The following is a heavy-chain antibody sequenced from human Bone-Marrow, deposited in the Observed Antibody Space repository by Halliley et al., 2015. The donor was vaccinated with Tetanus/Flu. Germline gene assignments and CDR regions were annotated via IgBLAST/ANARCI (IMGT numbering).Heavy chain of an antibody. Sequence: PGTGLGWLASKPSRGSPPYTPSLKSRLFVSVDTSKTQFSLKLTSVTAADTAVYYCARSQYGMDVWGQGTTVTVSS. CDR2: KPSRGSP. J-gene: IGHJ6*02. CDR3: ARSQYGMDV. V-gene: IGHV4-59*01.